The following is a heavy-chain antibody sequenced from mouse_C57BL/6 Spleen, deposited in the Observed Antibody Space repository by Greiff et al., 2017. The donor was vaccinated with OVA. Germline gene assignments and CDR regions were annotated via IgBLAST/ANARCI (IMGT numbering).Heavy chain of an antibody. V-gene: IGHV1-15*01. Sequence: QVQLQQSGAELVRPGASVTLSCKASGYTFTDYEMHWVKQTPVHGLEWIGAIDPETGGTAYNQKFKGKAILTADKSSSTAYMELRSLTSEDSAVYYCTRVIYDGYYVPYGFDYWGQGTTLTVSS. D-gene: IGHD2-3*01. CDR3: TRVIYDGYYVPYGFDY. CDR1: GYTFTDYE. J-gene: IGHJ2*01. CDR2: IDPETGGT.